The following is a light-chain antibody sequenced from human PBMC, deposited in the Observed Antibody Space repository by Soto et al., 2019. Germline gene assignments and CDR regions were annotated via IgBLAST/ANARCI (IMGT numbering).Light chain of an antibody. CDR1: QDITNQ. Sequence: DIQMTQSPSSLSASVGDTVTITCQASQDITNQLNLYQQKPGKAPNLLIYDASHLETGVPSRISGSGSGTYFTLTISNLQPEDIATYYCQKHDGVPQFGPGTKVDF. CDR2: DAS. J-gene: IGKJ3*01. CDR3: QKHDGVPQ. V-gene: IGKV1-33*01.